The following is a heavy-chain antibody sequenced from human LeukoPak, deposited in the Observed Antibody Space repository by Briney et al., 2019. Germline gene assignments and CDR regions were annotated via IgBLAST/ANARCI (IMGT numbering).Heavy chain of an antibody. D-gene: IGHD3-22*01. CDR2: FDPEDGET. J-gene: IGHJ4*02. Sequence: ASVKVSCKVSGYTLTELSMHWVRQAPGKGLEWMGGFDPEDGETIYAQKFQGRVTMTEDTSTDTAYMELSSLRAEDTAVYYCARDWDYYDSSGYYDYWGQGTLVTVSS. CDR3: ARDWDYYDSSGYYDY. V-gene: IGHV1-24*01. CDR1: GYTLTELS.